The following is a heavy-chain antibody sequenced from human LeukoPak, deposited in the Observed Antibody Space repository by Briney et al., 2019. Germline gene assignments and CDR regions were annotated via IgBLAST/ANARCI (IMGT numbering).Heavy chain of an antibody. CDR1: GLTFSSEN. J-gene: IGHJ4*02. CDR3: ARDDYDNCGSY. CDR2: ISSSSDSI. Sequence: GGSLRLSCAASGLTFSSENMNWVRQAPGMGLEWVSYISSSSDSIYYADSVKGRFTVSRDNAKNSLYLQMNSLRAEDTAIYYCARDDYDNCGSYWGQGTLVTVSS. D-gene: IGHD3-22*01. V-gene: IGHV3-48*04.